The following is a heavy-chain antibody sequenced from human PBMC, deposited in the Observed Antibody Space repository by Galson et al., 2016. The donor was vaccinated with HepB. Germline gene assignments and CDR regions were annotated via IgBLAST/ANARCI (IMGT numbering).Heavy chain of an antibody. D-gene: IGHD2-8*01. J-gene: IGHJ6*03. CDR2: VIPFFRTT. CDR1: GASFNSSG. CDR3: AWGVLTVYSVYYYFYMDV. V-gene: IGHV1-69*06. Sequence: SVKVSCKASGASFNSSGISWVRQAPGQGLEWMGEVIPFFRTTNYAQKFQGRVPISADKSTTTAYMELSSLTSGDTAVYYCAWGVLTVYSVYYYFYMDVWGKGTTVTVSS.